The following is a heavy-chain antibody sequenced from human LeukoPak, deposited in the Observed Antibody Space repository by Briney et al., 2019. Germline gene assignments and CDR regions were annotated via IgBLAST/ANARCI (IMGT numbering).Heavy chain of an antibody. D-gene: IGHD5-12*01. J-gene: IGHJ4*02. CDR2: INQDGSKE. Sequence: GGSLRLSCAASGFTFSNYWMTWVRQAPGKGLEWVAHINQDGSKEHYMDSVKARFTISRDNAKNSLSLQMNSLRAEDTAVYYCVRDGGVSGYDLLDYWGQGTLVTVSS. V-gene: IGHV3-7*01. CDR1: GFTFSNYW. CDR3: VRDGGVSGYDLLDY.